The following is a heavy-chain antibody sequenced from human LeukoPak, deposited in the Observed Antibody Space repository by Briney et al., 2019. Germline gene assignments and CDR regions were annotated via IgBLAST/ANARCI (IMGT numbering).Heavy chain of an antibody. J-gene: IGHJ4*02. CDR2: IYYSGST. V-gene: IGHV4-59*12. CDR1: GGSFSTYY. Sequence: SETLSLTCTVSGGSFSTYYWSWIRQPPGKGLEWIGYIYYSGSTDYNPSLKSRVTMSVDTSRDQFSLKLNSVTAADTAIYFCARGGTTAGYYFDYWGQGALVTVSS. CDR3: ARGGTTAGYYFDY. D-gene: IGHD1-1*01.